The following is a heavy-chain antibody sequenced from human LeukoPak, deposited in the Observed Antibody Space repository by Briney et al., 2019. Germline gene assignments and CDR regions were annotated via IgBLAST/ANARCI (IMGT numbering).Heavy chain of an antibody. J-gene: IGHJ3*02. D-gene: IGHD3-3*01. CDR3: ARGLEWGDGFDI. V-gene: IGHV4-61*02. CDR2: VYISGST. Sequence: SETLSLTCTVSGGSISSGSYYWTWIRQPAGKGLEWIGRVYISGSTNYNPSLKSRVTISVDTSKNHFSLKLSSVTAADTAVYYCARGLEWGDGFDIWGQGTMVTVSP. CDR1: GGSISSGSYY.